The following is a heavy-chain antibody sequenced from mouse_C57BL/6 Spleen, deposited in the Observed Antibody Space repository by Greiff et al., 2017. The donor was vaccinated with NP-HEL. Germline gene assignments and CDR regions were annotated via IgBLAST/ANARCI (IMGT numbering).Heavy chain of an antibody. V-gene: IGHV1-50*01. J-gene: IGHJ4*01. CDR3: ASAGRDPYYDYDGEH. Sequence: QVQLQQPGAELVKPGASVKLSCKASGYTFTSYWMQWVKQRPGQGLEWIGEIDPSDSYTNYNQKFKGKATLTVDTSSSTAYMQLSSLTSENSAVYYCASAGRDPYYDYDGEHWGQGTSVTVSS. D-gene: IGHD2-4*01. CDR1: GYTFTSYW. CDR2: IDPSDSYT.